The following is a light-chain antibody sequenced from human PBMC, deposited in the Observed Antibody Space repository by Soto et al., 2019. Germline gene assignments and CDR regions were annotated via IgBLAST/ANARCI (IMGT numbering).Light chain of an antibody. V-gene: IGKV3-15*01. CDR2: GSS. J-gene: IGKJ5*01. CDR3: QQYNDWPRT. CDR1: QLFSSN. Sequence: EIVLTQSPATLSVSPGESVTLSCRASQLFSSNLAWYQRRPGQAPRLLIYGSSTRATGVPARFSGSASGTEFTLTISSLQSEDFGVYYCQQYNDWPRTFGQGTRVEIK.